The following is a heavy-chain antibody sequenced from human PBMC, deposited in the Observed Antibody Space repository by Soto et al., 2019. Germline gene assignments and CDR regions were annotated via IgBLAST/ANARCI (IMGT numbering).Heavy chain of an antibody. J-gene: IGHJ4*02. Sequence: PGGSLRLSCAASGFTFSIAWMSWVRQAPGKGLEWVGRIKGEADGGTTDYAAPVKGRITISRDHSKDTLYLQMNSLKTEDTAVYYCTTGLSNGYYNFDYWGQGTPVTVSS. CDR1: GFTFSIAW. V-gene: IGHV3-15*01. CDR2: IKGEADGGTT. CDR3: TTGLSNGYYNFDY. D-gene: IGHD3-22*01.